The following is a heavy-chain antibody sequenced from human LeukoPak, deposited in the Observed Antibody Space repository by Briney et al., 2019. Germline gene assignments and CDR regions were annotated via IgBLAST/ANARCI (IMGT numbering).Heavy chain of an antibody. CDR1: GGSISSYY. CDR3: AALAVAGTVDY. J-gene: IGHJ4*02. V-gene: IGHV4-59*01. CDR2: IYYSGST. Sequence: SETLSLTCTVSGGSISSYYWSWIRQPPGKGLEWIGYIYYSGSTNYNPSLKSRVTISVDTSKNQFFLKLSSVTAADTAVYYCAALAVAGTVDYWGQGTLVTVSS. D-gene: IGHD6-19*01.